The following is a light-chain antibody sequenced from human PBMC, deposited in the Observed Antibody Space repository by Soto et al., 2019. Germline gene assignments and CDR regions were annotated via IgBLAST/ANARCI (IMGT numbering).Light chain of an antibody. V-gene: IGKV3-15*01. CDR1: QSVSRN. CDR2: GAS. CDR3: QHYGSSPPYT. J-gene: IGKJ2*01. Sequence: EVVLTQSPATLSVSPGDRATLSCRASQSVSRNLAWYQQKPGQAPRLLIYGASTRATGVPARFSGSGSATEFTLSISSLQSEDVAVYYCQHYGSSPPYTFGQGTKLKIK.